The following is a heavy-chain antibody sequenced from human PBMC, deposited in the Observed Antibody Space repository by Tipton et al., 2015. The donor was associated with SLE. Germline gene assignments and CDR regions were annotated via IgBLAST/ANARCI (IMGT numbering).Heavy chain of an antibody. CDR3: ARGGAFDY. V-gene: IGHV1-46*02. CDR2: INTRGGST. CDR1: GGTFNSYG. Sequence: QSGPEVKKPGSSVKVSCKASGGTFNSYGINWVRQAPGQGPEWMGVINTRGGSTIYAQKFQGRVTMTGDTSTSTVYMDLSSLRSEDTAVYYCARGGAFDYWGQGTLVTVSS. D-gene: IGHD3-16*01. J-gene: IGHJ4*02.